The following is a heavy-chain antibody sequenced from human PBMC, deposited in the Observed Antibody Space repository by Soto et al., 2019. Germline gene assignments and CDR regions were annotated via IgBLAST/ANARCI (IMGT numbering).Heavy chain of an antibody. Sequence: SETLSLTCTVSGGSISSYCWSWIRQPPGKGLEWIGYIYYSGSTNYNPSLKSRVTISVDTSKNQFSLKLSSVTAADTAVYYCARVFIGDYDYFDYWGQGTLVTVSS. CDR2: IYYSGST. CDR1: GGSISSYC. J-gene: IGHJ4*02. CDR3: ARVFIGDYDYFDY. V-gene: IGHV4-59*01. D-gene: IGHD4-17*01.